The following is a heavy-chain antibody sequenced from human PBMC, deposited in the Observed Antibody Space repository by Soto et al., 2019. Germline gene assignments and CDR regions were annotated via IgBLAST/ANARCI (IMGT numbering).Heavy chain of an antibody. CDR3: ARDKGANAPIDL. Sequence: GSLRLSCAVSGFTFSGDGMHWVRQPPGKGLEWVSVIWFAGNNYYYAESVKGRFTISRDNSKNTLYLQMNSLRVEDTAMYYCARDKGANAPIDLWGQGTMVTVSS. CDR1: GFTFSGDG. J-gene: IGHJ3*01. CDR2: IWFAGNNY. V-gene: IGHV3-33*01.